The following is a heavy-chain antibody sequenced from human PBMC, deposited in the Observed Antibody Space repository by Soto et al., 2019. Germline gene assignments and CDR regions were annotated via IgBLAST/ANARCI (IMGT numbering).Heavy chain of an antibody. J-gene: IGHJ4*02. Sequence: GGSLRLSCAASGFTFSSYGMHWVRQAPGKGLEWVAVISYDGSNKYYADSVKGRFTISRDNSKNTLYLQMNSLRAEDTAVYYCAKDLNYHDSSGYHLFDYWGQGTLVTVSS. D-gene: IGHD3-22*01. V-gene: IGHV3-30*18. CDR1: GFTFSSYG. CDR3: AKDLNYHDSSGYHLFDY. CDR2: ISYDGSNK.